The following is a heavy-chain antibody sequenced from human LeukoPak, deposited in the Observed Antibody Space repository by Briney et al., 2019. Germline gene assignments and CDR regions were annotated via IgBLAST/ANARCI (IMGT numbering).Heavy chain of an antibody. CDR1: GFTFSSYA. CDR2: ISGSGGST. V-gene: IGHV3-23*01. Sequence: GGSLRLSCAASGFTFSSYAMSWVRQAPGKGLEWVSAISGSGGSTYYADSVKGRFTICRDNSKNTLYLQMNSLRAEDTALYYCAKDGYYDSSGYLNYWGQGTLVTVSS. J-gene: IGHJ4*02. CDR3: AKDGYYDSSGYLNY. D-gene: IGHD3-22*01.